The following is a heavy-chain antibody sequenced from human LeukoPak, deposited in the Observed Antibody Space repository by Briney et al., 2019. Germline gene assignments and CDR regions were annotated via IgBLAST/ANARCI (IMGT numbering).Heavy chain of an antibody. D-gene: IGHD3-10*01. CDR2: IYYSGST. CDR1: GGSISSSGYY. V-gene: IGHV4-31*03. Sequence: SETLSLTCTVSGGSISSSGYYWSWIRQHPGKGLEWIGYIYYSGSTYYNPSLKSRVTISVDTSKNQFSLKLSSVTAADTAVYYCARVDFSRGRPHVNDAFDIWGQGTMVTVSS. J-gene: IGHJ3*02. CDR3: ARVDFSRGRPHVNDAFDI.